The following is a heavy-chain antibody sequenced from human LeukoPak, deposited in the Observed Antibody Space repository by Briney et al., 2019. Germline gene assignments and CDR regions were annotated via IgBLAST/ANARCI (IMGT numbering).Heavy chain of an antibody. Sequence: NHGASLKISCQGSGYSFTSYWISWARQLPGKGLEWMGRIYPSDSYTNYSPSFQGHVTFSADKSISTAYLHWSSLKASDTAMYYCARHLTGDLIDYWGQGTLVTVSS. D-gene: IGHD7-27*01. CDR2: IYPSDSYT. J-gene: IGHJ4*02. CDR3: ARHLTGDLIDY. CDR1: GYSFTSYW. V-gene: IGHV5-10-1*01.